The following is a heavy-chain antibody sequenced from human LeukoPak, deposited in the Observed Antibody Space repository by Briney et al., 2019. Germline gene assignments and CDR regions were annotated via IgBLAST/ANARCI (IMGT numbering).Heavy chain of an antibody. J-gene: IGHJ4*01. V-gene: IGHV3-49*04. D-gene: IGHD3-3*01. CDR1: GFTFDNYA. CDR3: TRDLYDFWSGYLLDY. Sequence: GGSLRLSCTASGFTFDNYAMSWVRQAPGKGLEWVGFIRSKAYGGTTEYAASVKGRFTISRDDSKSIAYLQMNSLKTEDTAVYYCTRDLYDFWSGYLLDYWGQGTLVTVSS. CDR2: IRSKAYGGTT.